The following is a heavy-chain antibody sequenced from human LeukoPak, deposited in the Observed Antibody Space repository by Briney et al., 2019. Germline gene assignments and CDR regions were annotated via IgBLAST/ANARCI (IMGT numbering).Heavy chain of an antibody. CDR1: GFSFSSYA. CDR2: ISGSGGST. V-gene: IGHV3-23*01. J-gene: IGHJ4*02. D-gene: IGHD6-13*01. CDR3: AKDPPIAAAGSTVVYYFDY. Sequence: GGSLRLSCAASGFSFSSYAMSWVPQAPGKGLEWVSAISGSGGSTYYADAVKGRFTISRDNSKNTLYLQMNSLRAEDTAVYYCAKDPPIAAAGSTVVYYFDYWGQGTLVTVSS.